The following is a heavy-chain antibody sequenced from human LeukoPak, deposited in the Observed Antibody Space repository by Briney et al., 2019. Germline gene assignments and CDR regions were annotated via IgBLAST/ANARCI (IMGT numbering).Heavy chain of an antibody. CDR3: ARGLRVSPAFDY. Sequence: ASVKVSCKASGYSFTSHYMHWVRQAPGQGLEWMAWIDPKSGATNYAQRFQGRVTMTRDTSIITAYMELSRLRSDDTAVYYCARGLRVSPAFDYWGQGTLVTVSS. J-gene: IGHJ4*02. V-gene: IGHV1-2*02. CDR1: GYSFTSHY. CDR2: IDPKSGAT. D-gene: IGHD2-2*01.